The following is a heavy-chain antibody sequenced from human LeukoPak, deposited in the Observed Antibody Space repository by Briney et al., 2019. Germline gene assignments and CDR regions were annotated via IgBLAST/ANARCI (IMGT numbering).Heavy chain of an antibody. Sequence: GGSLRLSCAASGFTFSSYWMSWVRQAPGKGLEWVANIKQDGSEKYYVDSVKGRFTISRDNAKNSLYLQMNSLRAEDTAVYYCARVGYGDYVAFDYWGQGTLVTVSS. D-gene: IGHD4-17*01. CDR3: ARVGYGDYVAFDY. J-gene: IGHJ4*02. CDR1: GFTFSSYW. V-gene: IGHV3-7*01. CDR2: IKQDGSEK.